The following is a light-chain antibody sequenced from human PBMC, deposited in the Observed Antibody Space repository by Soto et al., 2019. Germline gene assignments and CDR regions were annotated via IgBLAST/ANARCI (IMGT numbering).Light chain of an antibody. CDR3: HQRNQ. CDR1: QSVTIGY. V-gene: IGKV3D-20*02. CDR2: DST. J-gene: IGKJ5*01. Sequence: QSPCTLSLYPEERATLSCRASQSVTIGYLAWFQQKPGQAPRLLIYDSTNRAAGIPARFSGSRSGTDFTLTISSVEPEDFAMYYCHQRNQFGQGTRLEIK.